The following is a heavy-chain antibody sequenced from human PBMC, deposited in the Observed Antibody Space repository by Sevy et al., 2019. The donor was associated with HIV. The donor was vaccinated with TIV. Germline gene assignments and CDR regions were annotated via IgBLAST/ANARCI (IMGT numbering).Heavy chain of an antibody. Sequence: ASVEVSCKASGGTFSSYAISWVRQAPGQGLEWMGGIIPIFGTANYAQKFQGRVTITADESTSTAYMELSSLRSEDTAVYYCARFGPDSRRSFFDYWGQGTLVTVSS. CDR2: IIPIFGTA. CDR1: GGTFSSYA. D-gene: IGHD3-10*01. V-gene: IGHV1-69*13. J-gene: IGHJ4*02. CDR3: ARFGPDSRRSFFDY.